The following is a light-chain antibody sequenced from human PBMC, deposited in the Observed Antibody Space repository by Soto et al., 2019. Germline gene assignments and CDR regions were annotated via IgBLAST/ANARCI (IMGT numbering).Light chain of an antibody. J-gene: IGKJ4*01. CDR2: GVS. V-gene: IGKV3-20*01. CDR1: QSVSSNY. CDR3: QQYFTSPLT. Sequence: EVVLTQSPGTLSLSPGESATLSCRASQSVSSNYLAWYQQKPGQAPRLLIYGVSTRATGIPDRFSGSGSGTDFSLTISRLEPEDFALYYCQQYFTSPLTFGGG.